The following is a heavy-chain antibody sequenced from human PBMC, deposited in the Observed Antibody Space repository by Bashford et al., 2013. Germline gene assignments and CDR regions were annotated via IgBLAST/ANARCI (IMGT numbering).Heavy chain of an antibody. CDR3: GRRDYRDDGFHHPFDI. CDR1: GDSTSSTKYY. V-gene: IGHV4-39*02. Sequence: SSETLSLTCTVSGDSTSSTKYYWGWIRQPPGRGLEWIASIFHMGATYYNPSLKSRVTISVDTSKTHFSLRLTSVTAADTAMYFCGRRDYRDDGFHHPFDIWGQGTMVTVSS. CDR2: IFHMGAT. J-gene: IGHJ3*02. D-gene: IGHD4-17*01.